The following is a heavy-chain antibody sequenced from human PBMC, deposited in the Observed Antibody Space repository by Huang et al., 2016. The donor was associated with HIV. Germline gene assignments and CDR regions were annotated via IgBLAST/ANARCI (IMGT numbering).Heavy chain of an antibody. Sequence: AASGFTLSKAWMSWVRQTPGKGLEWVGLIKSKTESATKAYAEHGQGRFTISRDESKNTLHLHMTGLKSDDTAVYYCTTWAKTSAGGNWGQGTLVTVSS. CDR3: TTWAKTSAGGN. D-gene: IGHD6-13*01. V-gene: IGHV3-15*01. CDR1: GFTLSKAW. J-gene: IGHJ4*02. CDR2: IKSKTESATK.